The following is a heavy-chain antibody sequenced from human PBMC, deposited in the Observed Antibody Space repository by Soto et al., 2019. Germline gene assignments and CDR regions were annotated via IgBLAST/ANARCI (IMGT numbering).Heavy chain of an antibody. CDR3: ARGRRCEGDYSNYGCYYGMDV. CDR2: INHSGST. Sequence: SETLSLTCAVYGGSFSGYYWSWIRQPPGKGLEWIGEINHSGSTNYNPSLKSRVTISVDTSKNQFSLKLSSVTAADTAVYYCARGRRCEGDYSNYGCYYGMDVWGQGTTVTVSS. V-gene: IGHV4-34*01. D-gene: IGHD4-4*01. J-gene: IGHJ6*02. CDR1: GGSFSGYY.